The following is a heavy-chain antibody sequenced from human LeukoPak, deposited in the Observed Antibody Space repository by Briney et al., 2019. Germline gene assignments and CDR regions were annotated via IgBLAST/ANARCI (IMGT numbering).Heavy chain of an antibody. Sequence: GRSLRLSCAASGFTFSSYAMHWVRQAPGKGLEWVAVISYDGSNKYYADSVKGRFTISRDNSKNTLYLQMNSLRAEDTAVYYCARDKSGGYYYWFDPWGQGTLVTVSS. V-gene: IGHV3-30*14. D-gene: IGHD3-22*01. CDR1: GFTFSSYA. CDR3: ARDKSGGYYYWFDP. J-gene: IGHJ5*02. CDR2: ISYDGSNK.